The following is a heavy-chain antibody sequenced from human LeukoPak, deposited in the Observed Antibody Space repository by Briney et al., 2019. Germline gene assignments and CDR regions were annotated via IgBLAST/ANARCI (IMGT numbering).Heavy chain of an antibody. J-gene: IGHJ4*02. CDR2: IRYDGSNK. CDR1: GFTFSSYG. Sequence: PGGSLRLSCAASGFTFSSYGMHWVRQAPGKGLEWVAFIRYDGSNKYYADSVKGRFTISRDNSKNTLYLQMNSLRAEDTAVYYCAKSALRYFDWLSGDFDYWGQGTLVTVSS. D-gene: IGHD3-9*01. CDR3: AKSALRYFDWLSGDFDY. V-gene: IGHV3-30*02.